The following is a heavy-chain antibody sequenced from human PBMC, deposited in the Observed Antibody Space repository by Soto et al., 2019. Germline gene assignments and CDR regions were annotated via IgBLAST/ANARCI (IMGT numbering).Heavy chain of an antibody. Sequence: SLRVSCAASGFTFSCYAIRWVHQDPGKGLEVASAISGRGGSTDYADSVKGRFTISRDNSKNTLYLQINSLRDEHTAVYYCAEHAYGDYTTYYFDYWRQGTLVTVSS. CDR1: GFTFSCYA. CDR2: ISGRGGST. CDR3: AEHAYGDYTTYYFDY. D-gene: IGHD4-17*01. V-gene: IGHV3-23*01. J-gene: IGHJ4*02.